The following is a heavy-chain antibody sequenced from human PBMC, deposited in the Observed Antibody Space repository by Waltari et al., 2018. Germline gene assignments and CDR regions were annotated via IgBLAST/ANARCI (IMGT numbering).Heavy chain of an antibody. CDR2: INHSGST. CDR3: AKDRGIQAPITAMVTSDGMDV. Sequence: QVQLQQWGAGLLKPSETLSLTCAVYGGSFSGYYWSWIRQPPGKGLEWIGEINHSGSTNYNPSLKSRGTISVDTPKNTLYLQMNSLRAEDTAVYYCAKDRGIQAPITAMVTSDGMDVWGQGTTVTVSS. J-gene: IGHJ6*02. D-gene: IGHD5-18*01. V-gene: IGHV4-34*01. CDR1: GGSFSGYY.